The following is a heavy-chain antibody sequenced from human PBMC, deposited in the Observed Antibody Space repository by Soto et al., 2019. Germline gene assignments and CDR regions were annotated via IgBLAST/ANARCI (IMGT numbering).Heavy chain of an antibody. CDR1: GGSISSYY. D-gene: IGHD3-10*01. CDR3: ARTYGRNFDY. J-gene: IGHJ4*02. Sequence: QVPLQASGPGLVKPSETLSLTCTVSGGSISSYYWSWIRQPPGKGLEWIGYIYYSGSTNYNPSLKSRVTISVDTSKNQFSLKLSSVTAADTALYYCARTYGRNFDYWGQGTLVTVSS. V-gene: IGHV4-59*01. CDR2: IYYSGST.